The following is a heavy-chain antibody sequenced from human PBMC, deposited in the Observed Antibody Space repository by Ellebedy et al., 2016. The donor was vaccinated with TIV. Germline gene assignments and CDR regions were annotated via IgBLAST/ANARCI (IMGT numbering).Heavy chain of an antibody. V-gene: IGHV3-23*01. CDR3: AGELISDY. J-gene: IGHJ4*02. CDR1: RFTFSSYA. CDR2: ISGGGDST. D-gene: IGHD1-7*01. Sequence: PGGSLRLSCAASRFTFSSYAMSWVRQAPGKGLEWVSAISGGGDSTYYADSVRGRFTISGDNSKNTLYLQMNSLRAEDTAVYYCAGELISDYWGQGTLVTVSS.